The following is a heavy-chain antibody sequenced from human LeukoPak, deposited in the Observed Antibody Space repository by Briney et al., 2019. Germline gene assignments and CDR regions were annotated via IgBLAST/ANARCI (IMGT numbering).Heavy chain of an antibody. CDR2: ISGDSGTT. CDR3: AKQPASGGGVDY. Sequence: GESLRLSCATSGFTFDDYAMHWVRQAPGKGLEWVSLISGDSGTTYYADSVKGRFTISRDNSKNSLHVQMNNLRSEDTALYYCAKQPASGGGVDYWGQGTLITVSS. D-gene: IGHD3-16*01. V-gene: IGHV3-43*02. J-gene: IGHJ4*02. CDR1: GFTFDDYA.